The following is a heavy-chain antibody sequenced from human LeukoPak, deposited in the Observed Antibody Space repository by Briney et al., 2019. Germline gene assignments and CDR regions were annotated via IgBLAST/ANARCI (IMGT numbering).Heavy chain of an antibody. V-gene: IGHV1-18*01. CDR1: GYTFTSYG. Sequence: GASVKVSCKASGYTFTSYGISWVRQAPGQGLEWMGWISAYNGNTNYAQKLQGRVTMTTDTSTSTAFMELRSLRSDDTAVYYCARWVAQYDILTGPRDDYWGQGTLVTVSS. CDR2: ISAYNGNT. J-gene: IGHJ4*02. D-gene: IGHD3-9*01. CDR3: ARWVAQYDILTGPRDDY.